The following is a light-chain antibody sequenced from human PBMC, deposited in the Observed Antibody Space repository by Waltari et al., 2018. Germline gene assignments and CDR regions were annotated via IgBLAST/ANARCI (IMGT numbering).Light chain of an antibody. CDR1: QSIVYSDGNID. Sequence: DVVMTQSPLSLPVTLGQPASISCKSSQSIVYSDGNIDLNWIQQRPGQSTRRLINKVSTRDSGVPDRFSGSGSGTDFTLKISSVEAEDVGVYYCMQGTHWPYTFGQGTKLEIK. CDR3: MQGTHWPYT. V-gene: IGKV2-30*01. CDR2: KVS. J-gene: IGKJ2*01.